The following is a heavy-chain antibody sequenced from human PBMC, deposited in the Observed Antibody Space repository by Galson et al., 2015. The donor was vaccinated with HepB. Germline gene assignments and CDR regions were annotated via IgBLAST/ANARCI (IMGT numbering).Heavy chain of an antibody. CDR2: ISDYTGNT. CDR1: GYTVTSYG. D-gene: IGHD2-15*01. J-gene: IGHJ4*02. CDR3: AKQLNRCCSGGSCYSLDY. V-gene: IGHV1-18*01. Sequence: SVKVSCKASGYTVTSYGISWVRQAPRQGLEWMGWISDYTGNTNYAQKLQGRVTMTTDTSTSTAYMELRSLRSDDTAVYYRAKQLNRCCSGGSCYSLDYWGQGTLVTVSS.